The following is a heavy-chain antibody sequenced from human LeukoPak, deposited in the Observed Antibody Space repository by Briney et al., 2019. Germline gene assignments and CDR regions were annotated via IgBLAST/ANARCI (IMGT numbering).Heavy chain of an antibody. Sequence: ASVKVSCKASGGTFSSCAISWVRQAPGQGLEWMGGIIPIFGTANYAQKFQGRVTITADESTSTAYMELSSLRSEDTAVYFCARDGGSFSYNMDVWGQGTTVTVSS. V-gene: IGHV1-69*13. D-gene: IGHD1-26*01. CDR3: ARDGGSFSYNMDV. J-gene: IGHJ6*02. CDR2: IIPIFGTA. CDR1: GGTFSSCA.